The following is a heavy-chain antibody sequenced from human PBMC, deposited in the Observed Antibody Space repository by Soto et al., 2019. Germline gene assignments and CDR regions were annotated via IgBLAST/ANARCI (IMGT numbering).Heavy chain of an antibody. CDR3: AKDYSNYYYYYGMDV. V-gene: IGHV3-23*01. J-gene: IGHJ6*02. Sequence: GGSLRLSCAASGFTCSSYAMSWVRQAPGKGLEWVSAISGSGGSTYYADSVKGRFTISRDNSKNTLYLQMNSLRAEDTAVYYCAKDYSNYYYYYGMDVWGQGTTVTVSS. D-gene: IGHD4-4*01. CDR2: ISGSGGST. CDR1: GFTCSSYA.